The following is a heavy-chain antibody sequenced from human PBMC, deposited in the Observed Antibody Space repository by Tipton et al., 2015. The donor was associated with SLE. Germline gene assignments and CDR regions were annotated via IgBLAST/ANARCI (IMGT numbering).Heavy chain of an antibody. CDR3: ARGLWSGYNPTTRLSVMDV. J-gene: IGHJ6*02. CDR1: GGSINNLYDF. CDR2: VSYNGKI. D-gene: IGHD3-3*01. V-gene: IGHV4-39*07. Sequence: TLSLTCSVSGGSINNLYDFWAWIRQSPGKGLEWIVSVSYNGKIQYNSSLKSRVTISVDTSKTQFFLRLTSLTAADTAVYYCARGLWSGYNPTTRLSVMDVWGQGTTVTVSS.